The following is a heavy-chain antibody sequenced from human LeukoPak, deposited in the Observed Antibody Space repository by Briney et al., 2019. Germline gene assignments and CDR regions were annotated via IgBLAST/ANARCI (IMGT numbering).Heavy chain of an antibody. V-gene: IGHV1-2*02. Sequence: ASVKVSCKASGYTFTGYYMHWARQAPGQGLEWMGWINPNSGGTNYAQKFRGRVTMTRDTSISTAYMELSRLRSDDTAVYYCARAQYNWNYSSGYWGQGTLVTVSS. CDR2: INPNSGGT. J-gene: IGHJ4*02. D-gene: IGHD1-7*01. CDR1: GYTFTGYY. CDR3: ARAQYNWNYSSGY.